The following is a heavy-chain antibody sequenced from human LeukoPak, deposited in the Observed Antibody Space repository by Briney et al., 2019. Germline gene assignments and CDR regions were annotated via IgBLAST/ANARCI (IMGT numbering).Heavy chain of an antibody. CDR1: GLSLTTRGAV. D-gene: IGHD4-17*01. V-gene: IGHV2-5*02. CDR3: VRRTTVTSFDY. Sequence: SGPTLMHPTRTLRLTFSFYGLSLTTRGAVMGWVRQPPGKALEWVAFIYGDDNKRYSPSLKSRLTITKDTSKNQVVLTMTNVDPVDTATYYCVRRTTVTSFDYWGQGTLVTVSS. J-gene: IGHJ4*02. CDR2: IYGDDNK.